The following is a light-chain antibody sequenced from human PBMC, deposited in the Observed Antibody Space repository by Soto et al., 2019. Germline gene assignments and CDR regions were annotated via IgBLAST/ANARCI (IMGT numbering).Light chain of an antibody. CDR1: SSNIGNNF. CDR3: SSYTSSSTYV. J-gene: IGLJ1*01. CDR2: RNN. V-gene: IGLV1-47*01. Sequence: QSVVTQPPSTSGTPGQRVTISCSGGSSNIGNNFVYWYQHLPGTGPRLLTYRNNRRPSGVPDRFSGSKSGTSASLAISGLRSEDEADYYCSSYTSSSTYVFGTGTKLTVL.